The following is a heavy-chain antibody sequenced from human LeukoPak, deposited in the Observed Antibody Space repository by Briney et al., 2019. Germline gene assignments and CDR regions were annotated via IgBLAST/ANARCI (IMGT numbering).Heavy chain of an antibody. J-gene: IGHJ4*02. V-gene: IGHV4-59*01. D-gene: IGHD6-19*01. CDR1: GGSISSYY. CDR2: IYYSGST. Sequence: SETLSLTCTVSGGSISSYYWSWIRQPPGKGLEWIGYIYYSGSTNYNPSLKSRVTISVDTSKNQFSLKLSTVTAADTAVYYCASLAYSSGWYGIGYFDYWGQGTLVTVSS. CDR3: ASLAYSSGWYGIGYFDY.